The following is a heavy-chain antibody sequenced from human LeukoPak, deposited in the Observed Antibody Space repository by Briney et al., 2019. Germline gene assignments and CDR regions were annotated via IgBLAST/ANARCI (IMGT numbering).Heavy chain of an antibody. D-gene: IGHD4-23*01. Sequence: PSETLSLTCTVSGGSISSSSYYWGWIRQPPGKGLEWIGSIYYSGSTYYNPSLKSRVTISVDTSKNQFSLKLSSVTAADTAVYYCARAKPLDYGGNFYFDYWGQGTLVTVSS. CDR1: GGSISSSSYY. CDR3: ARAKPLDYGGNFYFDY. V-gene: IGHV4-39*01. CDR2: IYYSGST. J-gene: IGHJ4*02.